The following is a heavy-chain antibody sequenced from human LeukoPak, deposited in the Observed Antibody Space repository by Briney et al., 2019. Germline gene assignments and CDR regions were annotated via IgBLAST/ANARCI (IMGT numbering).Heavy chain of an antibody. V-gene: IGHV4-59*12. J-gene: IGHJ3*02. CDR3: AKSNGYGLVDI. Sequence: SETLSLTCTVSGGSISSYYWSWIRQPPGKGLEWIGYIYYSGSTNYNPSLKSRVSISLDTSRNQFSLKLNSVTAADTAVYYCAKSNGYGLVDIWGQGTMVTVSS. D-gene: IGHD3-10*01. CDR2: IYYSGST. CDR1: GGSISSYY.